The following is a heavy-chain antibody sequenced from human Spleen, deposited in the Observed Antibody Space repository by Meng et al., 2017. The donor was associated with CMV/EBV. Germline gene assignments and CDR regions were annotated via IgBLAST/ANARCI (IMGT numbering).Heavy chain of an antibody. D-gene: IGHD6-19*01. J-gene: IGHJ4*02. CDR1: GGSIRSYY. V-gene: IGHV4-4*07. CDR3: ARAPIAVAGSHFDY. CDR2: IYTSGST. Sequence: QAELQEAGPGLVKPSEPLSLPCTASGGSIRSYYWSWIRQPAGKGLEWIGRIYTSGSTNYNPSLKSRVTMSVDTSKNQFSLKLSSVTAADTAVYYCARAPIAVAGSHFDYWGQGTLVTVSS.